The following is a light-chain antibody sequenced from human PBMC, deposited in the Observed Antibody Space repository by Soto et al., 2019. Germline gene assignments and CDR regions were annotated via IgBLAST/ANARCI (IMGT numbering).Light chain of an antibody. CDR2: EVS. CDR3: SSYTSSSTLV. CDR1: SSDVGGHNY. Sequence: QSALTQPASVSGSPGQSITISCTGTSSDVGGHNYVSWYQQHPGKAPKLMIFEVSNRPSGVSNRFSGSKAGHTASLTISGLQAEDEADYYCSSYTSSSTLVFGTGTKVTVL. J-gene: IGLJ1*01. V-gene: IGLV2-14*01.